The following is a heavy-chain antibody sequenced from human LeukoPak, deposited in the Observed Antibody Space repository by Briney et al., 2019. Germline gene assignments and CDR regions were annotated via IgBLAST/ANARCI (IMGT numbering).Heavy chain of an antibody. CDR3: ARGSVMDY. CDR1: GGSISSSNYY. J-gene: IGHJ4*02. V-gene: IGHV4-39*07. D-gene: IGHD2-21*01. Sequence: PSETLFLTCSVSGGSISSSNYYWGWIRQPPGKGLEWIGSTYYSGSNYYNPSLKSRVTISVDTSKNQFSLKLSSVTAADTAVYYCARGSVMDYWGQGTLVTVSS. CDR2: TYYSGSN.